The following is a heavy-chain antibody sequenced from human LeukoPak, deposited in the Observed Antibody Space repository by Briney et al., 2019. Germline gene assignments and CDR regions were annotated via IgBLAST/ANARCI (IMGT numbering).Heavy chain of an antibody. D-gene: IGHD5-24*01. Sequence: SETLSLTCTVSGGSISSLYWSWIRQPPGKRLEWIGYIYSSGSTKYNPSLKSRVTMSVDTSKNQFSLKLSSVTAADTAVYYCARQGVEMTTISHVDYWGQGSLVTVSS. V-gene: IGHV4-59*08. CDR3: ARQGVEMTTISHVDY. CDR1: GGSISSLY. J-gene: IGHJ4*02. CDR2: IYSSGST.